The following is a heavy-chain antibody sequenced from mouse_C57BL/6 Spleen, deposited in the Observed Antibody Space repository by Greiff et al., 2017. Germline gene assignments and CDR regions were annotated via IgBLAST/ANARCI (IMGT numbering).Heavy chain of an antibody. CDR3: ARSDSNYVDYAMDY. J-gene: IGHJ4*01. Sequence: QVQLQQPGAELVKPGASVKLSCKASGYTFTSYWMHWVKQRPGQGLEWIGMIHPNSGSTKYNEKFKSKATLTVDKSSSTAYMQLSSLTSEDSAVYYCARSDSNYVDYAMDYWGQGTSVTVSS. D-gene: IGHD2-5*01. V-gene: IGHV1-64*01. CDR1: GYTFTSYW. CDR2: IHPNSGST.